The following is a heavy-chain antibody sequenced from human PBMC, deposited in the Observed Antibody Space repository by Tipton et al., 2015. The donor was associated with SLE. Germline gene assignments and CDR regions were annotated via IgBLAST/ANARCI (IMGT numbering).Heavy chain of an antibody. CDR1: DYRFHSYW. CDR2: IYAGDSDT. J-gene: IGHJ6*02. CDR3: ARQQSGGYYYYGLDV. Sequence: QLVQSGAEVKKPGESLKISCKHPDYRFHSYWFGWVRQTAGKGLEWIGIIYAGDSDTRYSPSFQGQVTISVDRSITTAYLQWSSLKASDTAMYYCARQQSGGYYYYGLDVWGQGTTVTVAS. V-gene: IGHV5-51*01. D-gene: IGHD1-26*01.